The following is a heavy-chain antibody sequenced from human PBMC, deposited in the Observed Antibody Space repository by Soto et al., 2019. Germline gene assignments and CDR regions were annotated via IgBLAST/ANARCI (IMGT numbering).Heavy chain of an antibody. Sequence: QVQLVQSGSEVKKPGASVRVSCKTSGYTFTSHGLTWVRQAPGQGLEWMGWISCYNGNTNYAQRFQGRVTLTTDTSTSTAFMDLTSLKSDHTAVYFCARSHLQPEYLEGVDYWGQGTRITVSS. CDR1: GYTFTSHG. CDR2: ISCYNGNT. D-gene: IGHD6-6*01. CDR3: ARSHLQPEYLEGVDY. V-gene: IGHV1-18*04. J-gene: IGHJ4*02.